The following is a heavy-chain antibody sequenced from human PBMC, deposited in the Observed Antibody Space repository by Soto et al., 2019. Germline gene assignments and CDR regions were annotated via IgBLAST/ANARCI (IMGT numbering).Heavy chain of an antibody. CDR2: IKSKTDGGTT. Sequence: GGSLRLSCAASGFTFSNAWMSWVRQAPGKGLEWVGRIKSKTDGGTTDYAAPVKGRFTISRDDSKNALYLQMNSLKTEDTAVYYCTTGTRSGSSDPWGQGTLVTVSS. D-gene: IGHD3-10*01. CDR1: GFTFSNAW. J-gene: IGHJ5*02. V-gene: IGHV3-15*01. CDR3: TTGTRSGSSDP.